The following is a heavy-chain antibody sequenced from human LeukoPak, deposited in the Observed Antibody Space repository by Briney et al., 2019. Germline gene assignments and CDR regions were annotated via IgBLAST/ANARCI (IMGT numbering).Heavy chain of an antibody. CDR2: INSDGSST. J-gene: IGHJ4*02. V-gene: IGHV3-74*01. Sequence: GGSLRLSCAASGFTFSSYWMHWVRQAPGKGLVWVSRINSDGSSTSYADSVKGRFTISRDNAKNTLYLQTNSLRAEDTAVYYCARDGREFPFDYWGQGTLVTVSS. CDR1: GFTFSSYW. CDR3: ARDGREFPFDY. D-gene: IGHD2-15*01.